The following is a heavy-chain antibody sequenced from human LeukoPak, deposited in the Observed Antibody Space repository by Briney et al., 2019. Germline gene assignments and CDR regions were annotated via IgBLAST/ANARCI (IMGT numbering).Heavy chain of an antibody. CDR3: ARLGYCSGGSCYYFDY. Sequence: PSETLSLTCTVSGGSISSSSYYWGWIRQPPGKGLGWIGSIYYSGSTYYNPSLKSRVTISVDTSKNQFSLKLSSVTAADTAVYYCARLGYCSGGSCYYFDYWGQGTLVTVSS. D-gene: IGHD2-15*01. J-gene: IGHJ4*02. CDR1: GGSISSSSYY. V-gene: IGHV4-39*01. CDR2: IYYSGST.